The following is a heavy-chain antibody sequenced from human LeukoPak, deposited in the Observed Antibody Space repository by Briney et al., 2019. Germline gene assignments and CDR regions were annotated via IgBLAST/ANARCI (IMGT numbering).Heavy chain of an antibody. CDR2: INPNNGDT. J-gene: IGHJ5*02. V-gene: IGHV1-2*02. Sequence: GASVKVSCKASGYIFTGFYMHWVRQAPGQGPEWMGWINPNNGDTKYAQKFHDRVTMTRGTSLTTAFMELTRLTSDDTAFYYCARNGQLLSGGNWFDPWGQGALVTVSS. CDR3: ARNGQLLSGGNWFDP. D-gene: IGHD2-2*01. CDR1: GYIFTGFY.